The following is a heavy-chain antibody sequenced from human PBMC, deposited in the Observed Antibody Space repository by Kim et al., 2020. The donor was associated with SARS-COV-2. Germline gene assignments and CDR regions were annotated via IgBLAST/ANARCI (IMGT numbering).Heavy chain of an antibody. Sequence: GGSLRLSCAASGFTFSTYSMNWVRQAPGKGLEWVSSISSSSSYIYYADSVKGRFTISRDNAKNSLYLQMDSLRAEDTAVYYCASLARGTDWGQGTLVTVSS. V-gene: IGHV3-21*01. CDR2: ISSSSSYI. CDR3: ASLARGTD. CDR1: GFTFSTYS. J-gene: IGHJ4*02. D-gene: IGHD3-10*01.